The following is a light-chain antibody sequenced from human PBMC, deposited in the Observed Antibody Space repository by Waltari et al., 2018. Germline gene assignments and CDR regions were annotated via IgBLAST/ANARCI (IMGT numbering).Light chain of an antibody. CDR1: QSIGNY. V-gene: IGKV1-39*01. CDR3: QQNYSHRHT. J-gene: IGKJ4*01. Sequence: DIQMTRSPSSLSPSVEDRITTTCRASQSIGNYVYWYQQKPGQAPRVLIYVASSLQRGVPLRFSGSGSGTEFTLTISSLQPEDFATYYCQQNYSHRHTFGGGTKVDIK. CDR2: VAS.